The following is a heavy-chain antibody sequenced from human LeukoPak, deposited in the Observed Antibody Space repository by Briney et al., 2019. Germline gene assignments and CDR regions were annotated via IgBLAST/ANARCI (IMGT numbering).Heavy chain of an antibody. CDR1: GFTFSSYA. CDR3: AKSSPFGSGTYYYPFDY. Sequence: PGGSLRLSCAASGFTFSSYAMSWVRQAPGKGLEWVSAISGSGGSTYYADSVKGRFTMSRDNSKNMLYLQMNSLRAEDTAVYYCAKSSPFGSGTYYYPFDYWGQGTLVTASS. V-gene: IGHV3-23*01. CDR2: ISGSGGST. J-gene: IGHJ4*02. D-gene: IGHD3-10*01.